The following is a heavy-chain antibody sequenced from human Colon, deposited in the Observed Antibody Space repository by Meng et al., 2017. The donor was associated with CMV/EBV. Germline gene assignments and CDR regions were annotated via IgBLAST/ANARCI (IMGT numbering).Heavy chain of an antibody. CDR1: GFTFNKYW. Sequence: GGSLRLSCVASGFTFNKYWMHWVRQPPGGGLVWLSRIDNEGSGAIYADSVRGRFTVSRDNARNTVYLQMNNLRDEDTAVYYCARGTWLVDYWGQGTLVTVSS. V-gene: IGHV3-74*01. CDR3: ARGTWLVDY. CDR2: IDNEGSGA. D-gene: IGHD3-9*01. J-gene: IGHJ4*02.